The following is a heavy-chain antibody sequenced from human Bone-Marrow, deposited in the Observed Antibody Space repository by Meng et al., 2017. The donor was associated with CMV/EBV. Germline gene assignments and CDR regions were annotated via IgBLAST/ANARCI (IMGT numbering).Heavy chain of an antibody. CDR3: ASGDFWSGHGTDYYYGMDV. V-gene: IGHV1-69*10. D-gene: IGHD3-3*01. J-gene: IGHJ6*01. CDR2: IIPIVDIA. CDR1: GGTFNNYA. Sequence: SVKVSCKASGGTFNNYAVSWVRQAPGQGLEWMGGIIPIVDIANFAQKFQGRVTIAADKYTSTAHMELSSLRYEDTAVYYCASGDFWSGHGTDYYYGMDVWGQGPTVTGSS.